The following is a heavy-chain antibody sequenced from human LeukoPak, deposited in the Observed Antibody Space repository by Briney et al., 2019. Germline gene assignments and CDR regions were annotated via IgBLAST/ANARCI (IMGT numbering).Heavy chain of an antibody. CDR2: ISAYNGNT. CDR1: GYTFTSYG. CDR3: ARGRLRFLVWLGEAGPTDAFDI. Sequence: AASVKVSCKASGYTFTSYGISWVRQAPGQGLEWMGWISAYNGNTNYAQKLQGRVTMTTDTSTSTAYMELRSLRSDDTAVYYCARGRLRFLVWLGEAGPTDAFDIWGQGTMVAVSS. D-gene: IGHD3-3*01. V-gene: IGHV1-18*01. J-gene: IGHJ3*02.